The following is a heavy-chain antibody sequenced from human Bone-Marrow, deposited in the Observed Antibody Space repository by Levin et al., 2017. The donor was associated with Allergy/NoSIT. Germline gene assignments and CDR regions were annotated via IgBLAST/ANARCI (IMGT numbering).Heavy chain of an antibody. CDR1: GYTFTNNG. Sequence: PGESLKISCKASGYTFTNNGITWVRQAPGQGLEWMGWIRTHDGNTNYAERFQGRVTMTTDTSTSTAYMELRSLKSDDTAVYYCARAGTHYSGLGTYPGPSDYWGQGTLVTVSS. CDR2: IRTHDGNT. J-gene: IGHJ4*02. D-gene: IGHD3-10*01. V-gene: IGHV1-18*01. CDR3: ARAGTHYSGLGTYPGPSDY.